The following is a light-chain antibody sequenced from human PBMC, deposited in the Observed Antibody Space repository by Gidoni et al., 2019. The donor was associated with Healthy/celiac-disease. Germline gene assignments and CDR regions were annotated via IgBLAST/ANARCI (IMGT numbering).Light chain of an antibody. J-gene: IGKJ4*01. CDR1: QSVSSN. CDR2: GAS. V-gene: IGKV3-15*01. CDR3: QQYNNWPLT. Sequence: EIAMTHPPATLSASPGARATLSCRASQSVSSNLAWYQQKPGQAPRLLIYGASTRATGIPARFSGSGSGTEFTLTISSLQSEDFAVYYCQQYNNWPLTFGGGTKVEIK.